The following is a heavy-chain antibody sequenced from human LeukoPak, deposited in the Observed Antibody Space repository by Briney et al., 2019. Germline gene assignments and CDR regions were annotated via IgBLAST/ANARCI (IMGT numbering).Heavy chain of an antibody. D-gene: IGHD1-1*01. CDR3: AGGGDAHKGGND. CDR1: GGSFSGHY. V-gene: IGHV4-34*01. J-gene: IGHJ4*02. CDR2: IHPSGST. Sequence: PSETLSLTCAVYGGSFSGHYWSWTRQPPGKGLEWIGEIHPSGSTSYNPSLKSRVTISVDTSKNQLSLKLSSVTAADTAVYFCAGGGDAHKGGNDWRMGTMVTVSS.